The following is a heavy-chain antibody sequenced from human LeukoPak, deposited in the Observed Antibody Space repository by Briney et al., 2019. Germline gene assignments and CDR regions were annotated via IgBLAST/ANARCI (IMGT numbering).Heavy chain of an antibody. CDR2: ISSSSSYI. D-gene: IGHD3-16*02. J-gene: IGHJ4*02. Sequence: PGGSLRLSCAASGFTFSSYNMNWVRQAPGKGLEWVSSISSSSSYIYYADSVKGRFTISRDNAKNSLYLQMNSLRAEDTAVYYCAREPYLGELSLFFDYWGQGTLVTVSS. CDR3: AREPYLGELSLFFDY. CDR1: GFTFSSYN. V-gene: IGHV3-21*01.